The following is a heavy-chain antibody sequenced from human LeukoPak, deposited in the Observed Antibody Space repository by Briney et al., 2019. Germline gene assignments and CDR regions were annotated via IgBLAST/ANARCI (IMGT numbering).Heavy chain of an antibody. CDR3: AKSGSYSPFFDY. J-gene: IGHJ4*02. CDR1: GFTFSSYG. CDR2: IRYDGSNK. Sequence: GGSLRFSCAASGFTFSSYGMHWVRQAPGKGLEWVAFIRYDGSNKYYADSVKGRFTISRDNSKNTLYLQMNSLRAEDTAVYYCAKSGSYSPFFDYWGQGTLVTVSS. D-gene: IGHD1-26*01. V-gene: IGHV3-30*02.